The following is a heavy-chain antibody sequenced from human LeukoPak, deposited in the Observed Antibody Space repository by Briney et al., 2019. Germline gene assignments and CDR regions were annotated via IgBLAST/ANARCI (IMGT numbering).Heavy chain of an antibody. CDR1: GGTFSSYA. CDR3: TRGPSRPWFDP. CDR2: MNPNSGNT. D-gene: IGHD2-2*01. J-gene: IGHJ5*02. Sequence: ASVKVSCKASGGTFSSYAISWVRQAPGQGLEWMGWMNPNSGNTGYAQKFQGRVTMTRNNSITTAYMELSSLRSEDTAVYYCTRGPSRPWFDPWGQGTQVTVSS. V-gene: IGHV1-8*02.